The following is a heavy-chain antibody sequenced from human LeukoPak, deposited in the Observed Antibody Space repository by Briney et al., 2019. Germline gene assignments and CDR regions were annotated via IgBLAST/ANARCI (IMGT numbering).Heavy chain of an antibody. Sequence: SETLSLTCAVYGGSFSGYYWSWIRPPPGKGLECIGYIYHSGSTYYNPSLKSRVTISIDRSKNQFSLKLSSVTAADTAVYYCARVSLAYCGGDCYYYWYFDLWGRGTLVTVSS. CDR1: GGSFSGYY. J-gene: IGHJ2*01. V-gene: IGHV4-34*01. D-gene: IGHD2-21*02. CDR3: ARVSLAYCGGDCYYYWYFDL. CDR2: IYHSGST.